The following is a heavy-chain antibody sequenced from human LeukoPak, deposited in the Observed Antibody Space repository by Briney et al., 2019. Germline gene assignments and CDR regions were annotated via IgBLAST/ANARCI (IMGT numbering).Heavy chain of an antibody. CDR1: GGSINGYY. J-gene: IGHJ5*02. V-gene: IGHV4-4*07. CDR2: VYNSESI. Sequence: SETLSLTCTVSGGSINGYYWSWIRQPAGKGLEWIGRVYNSESINYNPSLKSRVIMSIDTSKNQFYLKLNSVTAADTAVYYCARDRSSSYTRDWFDPWGQGALVTVSS. CDR3: ARDRSSSYTRDWFDP. D-gene: IGHD2-2*01.